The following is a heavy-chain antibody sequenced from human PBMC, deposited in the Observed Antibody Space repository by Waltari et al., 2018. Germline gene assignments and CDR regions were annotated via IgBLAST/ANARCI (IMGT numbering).Heavy chain of an antibody. CDR1: GFTFSSSW. CDR3: AIGGVETSWYWRY. Sequence: EVQVVESGGGLVQPGGSLRLSCAASGFTFSSSWMTWVRQGPGKGWEGEDKQKAKGSGTYYVGSGKGRVTISRGKTKNSLYLKMSSLGAEDTAVYYCAIGGVETSWYWRYWGQGTLVTVSS. J-gene: IGHJ4*02. V-gene: IGHV3-7*01. CDR2: KAKGSGT. D-gene: IGHD6-13*01.